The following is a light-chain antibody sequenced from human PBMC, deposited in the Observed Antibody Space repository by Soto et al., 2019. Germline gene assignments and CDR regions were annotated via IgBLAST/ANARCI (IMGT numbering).Light chain of an antibody. Sequence: QSALTQPASVSGSPGQSITISCSGSSSDIGSYNYVSWYQQHPGKAPKLMIYDVTNRPSGVSDRFSGSKSSDTASLTISGLQADDEADYYCSSYTTTTTLVVFGGGTKLTVL. V-gene: IGLV2-14*03. CDR1: SSDIGSYNY. CDR3: SSYTTTTTLVV. J-gene: IGLJ2*01. CDR2: DVT.